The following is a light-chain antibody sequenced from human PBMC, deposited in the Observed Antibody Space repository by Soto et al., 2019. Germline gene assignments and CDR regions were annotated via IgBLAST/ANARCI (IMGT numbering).Light chain of an antibody. Sequence: EIMMTQSPATLSVSPGERATLSCRASQSVSNNVAWYQQKPGQAPRLLIYYASTRATGIPARFSGSGSGTEVTLTSSSLQSEDFALYYCQQYNNWPPITFGQGTRLEIK. V-gene: IGKV3-15*01. J-gene: IGKJ5*01. CDR1: QSVSNN. CDR2: YAS. CDR3: QQYNNWPPIT.